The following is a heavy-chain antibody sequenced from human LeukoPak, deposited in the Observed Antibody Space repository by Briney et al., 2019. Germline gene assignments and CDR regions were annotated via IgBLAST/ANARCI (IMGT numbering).Heavy chain of an antibody. J-gene: IGHJ4*02. D-gene: IGHD3-22*01. CDR3: ARAQGITMIVVVIPGSFDY. Sequence: PSETLSLTCTVSGGSISSSSYYWGWIRQPPGKGLEWIGSIYYSGSTYYNPSLKSRVTISVDTSKNQFSLKLSSVTAADTAVYYCARAQGITMIVVVIPGSFDYWGQGTLVTVSS. CDR2: IYYSGST. V-gene: IGHV4-39*07. CDR1: GGSISSSSYY.